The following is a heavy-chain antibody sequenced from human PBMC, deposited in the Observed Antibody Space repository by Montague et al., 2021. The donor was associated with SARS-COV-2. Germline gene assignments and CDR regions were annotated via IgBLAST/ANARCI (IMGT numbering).Heavy chain of an antibody. J-gene: IGHJ6*02. CDR3: ARDGGIGDSGSNTWSYYYGMDV. CDR2: IYTSGST. Sequence: TLSLTCTVSGGSISSGSYYWSWIRQPAGKGLEWIGRIYTSGSTNYTPSLKSRVTISVDTSKNQFSLKLSSVTAADTAVYYCARDGGIGDSGSNTWSYYYGMDVWGQGTTVTVSS. V-gene: IGHV4-61*02. CDR1: GGSISSGSYY. D-gene: IGHD3-22*01.